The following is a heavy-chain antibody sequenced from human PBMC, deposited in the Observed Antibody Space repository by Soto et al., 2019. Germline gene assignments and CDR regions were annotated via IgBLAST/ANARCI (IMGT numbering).Heavy chain of an antibody. CDR2: IYYSGGT. CDR1: GGSMTSYY. V-gene: IGHV4-59*08. J-gene: IGHJ4*02. CDR3: ARHQVGTTYDY. Sequence: SETLSLTCTVSGGSMTSYYWSWIRQPPGKGLEWIGCIYYSGGTSYNPSLKSRVTISIDTSKNQFSLNLNSVTAADTAVYYCARHQVGTTYDYWGQGTLVTVSS. D-gene: IGHD5-12*01.